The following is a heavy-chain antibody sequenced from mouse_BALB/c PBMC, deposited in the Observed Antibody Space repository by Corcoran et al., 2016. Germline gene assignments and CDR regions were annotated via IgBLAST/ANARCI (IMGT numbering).Heavy chain of an antibody. CDR1: GYTFSSYW. CDR2: ILPGSGST. Sequence: QVQLQQSGAELMKPGASVKISCKATGYTFSSYWIEWVRQRPGHGLEWIGEILPGSGSTNYNEKFKGRATFTADTSSNTAYMQLSSLTSEDSAVYYCASPGTDYWGQGTTLTVSS. D-gene: IGHD4-1*01. V-gene: IGHV1-9*01. CDR3: ASPGTDY. J-gene: IGHJ2*01.